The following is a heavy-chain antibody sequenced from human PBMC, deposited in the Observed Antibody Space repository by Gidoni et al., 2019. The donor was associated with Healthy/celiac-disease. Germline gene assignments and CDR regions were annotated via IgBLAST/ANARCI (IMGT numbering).Heavy chain of an antibody. Sequence: EVQLLESGGGLVQPGGSLRLSCAPSGFTFSSYAMSWVRTAPGKGLEWVSAMSGSGDSTYYADSVKGRFTISRDNSKNTLYLQMNSLRAEDTAVYYCALLIEYFDYWGQGTLVTVSS. CDR3: ALLIEYFDY. CDR1: GFTFSSYA. V-gene: IGHV3-23*01. J-gene: IGHJ4*02. CDR2: MSGSGDST.